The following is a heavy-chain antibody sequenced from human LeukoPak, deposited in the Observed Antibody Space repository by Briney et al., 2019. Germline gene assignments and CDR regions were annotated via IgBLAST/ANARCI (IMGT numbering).Heavy chain of an antibody. V-gene: IGHV3-20*04. Sequence: GGSLRLSCAASGFTFDDYGMSWVRQAPGKGLEWVSGINWNGGKTSYADSVKGRFTISRDNAKNSLYLQMNSLRAEDTALYYCAGSWYGDFNFDYWGQGTLVIVSS. D-gene: IGHD6-13*01. CDR1: GFTFDDYG. J-gene: IGHJ4*02. CDR2: INWNGGKT. CDR3: AGSWYGDFNFDY.